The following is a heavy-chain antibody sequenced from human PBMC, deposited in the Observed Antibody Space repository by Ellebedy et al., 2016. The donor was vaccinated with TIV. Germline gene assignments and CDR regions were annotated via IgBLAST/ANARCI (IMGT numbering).Heavy chain of an antibody. CDR3: ATHRGYTTLPVWDY. CDR2: LKSKTDGGTT. V-gene: IGHV3-15*01. Sequence: PGGSLRLSCAASGFIFTKASMSWVRQAPGKGLEWVGHLKSKTDGGTTAYAAPVRDRFTISSDDSKNMLYLQMNSLKAEDTAVYYCATHRGYTTLPVWDYWGQGILVTVSS. D-gene: IGHD2-15*01. J-gene: IGHJ4*02. CDR1: GFIFTKAS.